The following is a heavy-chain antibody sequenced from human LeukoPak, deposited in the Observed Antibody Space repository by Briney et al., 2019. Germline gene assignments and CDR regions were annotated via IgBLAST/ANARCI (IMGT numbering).Heavy chain of an antibody. D-gene: IGHD3-16*01. CDR1: GGSISNYY. V-gene: IGHV4-59*03. CDR2: VYYSGST. CDR3: AILGFGEADL. J-gene: IGHJ2*01. Sequence: PSETLSLTCTVSGGSISNYYWSWIRQPPGKGLEWIGYVYYSGSTDYNPSLKSRVTISIDTSKKQFSLKLRSVTAADTAVYYCAILGFGEADLWGRGTLLSVSS.